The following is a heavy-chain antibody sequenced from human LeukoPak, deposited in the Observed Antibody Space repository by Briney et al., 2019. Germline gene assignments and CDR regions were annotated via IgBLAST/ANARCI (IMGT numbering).Heavy chain of an antibody. CDR1: GFTFSKTW. J-gene: IGHJ6*02. V-gene: IGHV3-7*01. CDR3: ATYVKWAAGDV. Sequence: GGSLRLSCIGSGFTFSKTWMMCVREAPGKGLECGANINQDGGAISYVDSVKGRFTISRDNAKNSLFLQMNSLRAEDTAIYYCATYVKWAAGDVWGQGTTVSVSS. D-gene: IGHD1-26*01. CDR2: INQDGGAI.